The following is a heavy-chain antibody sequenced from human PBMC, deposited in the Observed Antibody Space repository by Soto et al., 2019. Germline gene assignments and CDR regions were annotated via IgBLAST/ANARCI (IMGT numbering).Heavy chain of an antibody. CDR2: ISGSGGST. V-gene: IGHV3-23*01. Sequence: GGSLRLSCAASGFTFSSYAMSWVRQAPGKGLEWVSAISGSGGSTYYADSVKGRFTISRDNSKXXXYXXXNSLRAEDTAVYYCAKHLGGSGYDAPIDYWGQGTLVTVSS. CDR1: GFTFSSYA. CDR3: AKHLGGSGYDAPIDY. J-gene: IGHJ4*02. D-gene: IGHD5-12*01.